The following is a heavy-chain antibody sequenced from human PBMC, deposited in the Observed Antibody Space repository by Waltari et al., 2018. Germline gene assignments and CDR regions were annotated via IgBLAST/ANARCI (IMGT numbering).Heavy chain of an antibody. CDR1: GGSISSYY. V-gene: IGHV4-59*01. CDR2: IYYSGST. Sequence: QVQPQESGPGLAKPSETLSPTCTVSGGSISSYYRACIRQPPGKGLEWIGYIYYSGSTNYNPSLKSRVTISVDTSKNQFSLKLSSVTAADTAVYYCAREGARYDSSGGSEYFQHWGQGTLVTVSS. J-gene: IGHJ1*01. CDR3: AREGARYDSSGGSEYFQH. D-gene: IGHD3-22*01.